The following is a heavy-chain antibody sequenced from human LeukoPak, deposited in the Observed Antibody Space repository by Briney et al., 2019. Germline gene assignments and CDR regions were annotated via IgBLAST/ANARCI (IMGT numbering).Heavy chain of an antibody. D-gene: IGHD1-26*01. J-gene: IGHJ3*02. CDR2: IYYRGST. CDR3: ARHRYSGSYSDTFDI. V-gene: IGHV4-39*01. Sequence: SETLSLTCTVSGDSIGSSSYYWGWIRQPPGKGLEWIGSIYYRGSTYYNPSLKSRVTISVDTSKNQFSLKVNSVTAADTAVYYCARHRYSGSYSDTFDIWGQETMVTVSS. CDR1: GDSIGSSSYY.